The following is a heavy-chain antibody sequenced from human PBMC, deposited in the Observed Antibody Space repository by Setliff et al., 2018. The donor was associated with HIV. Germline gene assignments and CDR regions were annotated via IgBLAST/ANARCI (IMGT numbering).Heavy chain of an antibody. CDR1: GGSITTTNYY. J-gene: IGHJ4*02. D-gene: IGHD3-3*01. CDR3: ARRPLFGVVIASVAKMEFDY. V-gene: IGHV4-4*02. CDR2: VYHTGST. Sequence: PSETLSLTCTVSGGSITTTNYYWSWVRQPPGRGLEWIGEVYHTGSTNYNPSLKSRVITSIDKSKNQFSLKIDSVTAADTAVYYCARRPLFGVVIASVAKMEFDYWGQGTLVTVSS.